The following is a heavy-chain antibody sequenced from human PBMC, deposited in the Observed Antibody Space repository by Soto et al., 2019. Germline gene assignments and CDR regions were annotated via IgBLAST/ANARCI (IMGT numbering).Heavy chain of an antibody. CDR1: AASINSGSYY. J-gene: IGHJ4*02. V-gene: IGHV4-30-4*01. CDR3: ARGREGDMVRTYISVFDF. CDR2: VYHSGSA. D-gene: IGHD3-10*01. Sequence: PSETLSLTCTVSAASINSGSYYWTWIRQTPGSGLEWIGYVYHSGSAYYNPSLNSRLTISVDTSRNLFSLKLNSVTAAGTAVYYCARGREGDMVRTYISVFDFWGQGTLVTVSS.